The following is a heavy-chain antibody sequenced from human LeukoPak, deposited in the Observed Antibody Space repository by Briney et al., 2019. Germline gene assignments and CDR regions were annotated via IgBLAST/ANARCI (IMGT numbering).Heavy chain of an antibody. CDR1: GGSFSGYY. CDR3: ARDNGQLWSYYYYYYMDV. CDR2: INHSGST. D-gene: IGHD5-18*01. Sequence: PSETLSLTCAVYGGSFSGYYWSWIRQPPGKGLEWIGEINHSGSTNYNPSLKSRVTISVDTSKNQFSLKLSSVTAADTAVYYCARDNGQLWSYYYYYYMDVWGKGTTVTVSS. J-gene: IGHJ6*03. V-gene: IGHV4-34*01.